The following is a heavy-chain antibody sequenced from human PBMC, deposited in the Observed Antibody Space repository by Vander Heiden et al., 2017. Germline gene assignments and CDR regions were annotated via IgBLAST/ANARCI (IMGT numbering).Heavy chain of an antibody. CDR3: AREEIIPQYFYGVDV. Sequence: QVQLVQSGAEVKKPGASVKVSCKASGYTFTGYYIHWVRQAPGQGLEWMGWINPNSGGTKYAQNFQGRATMTRDTSNSSVYMELSRLRSDDTAVYYCAREEIIPQYFYGVDVWGQGTTVTVSS. J-gene: IGHJ6*02. CDR2: INPNSGGT. CDR1: GYTFTGYY. V-gene: IGHV1-2*02.